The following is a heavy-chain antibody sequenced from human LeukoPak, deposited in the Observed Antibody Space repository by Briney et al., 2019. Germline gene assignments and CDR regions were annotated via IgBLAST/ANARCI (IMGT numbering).Heavy chain of an antibody. CDR2: ISSSSSYI. CDR1: GFTFSSYS. J-gene: IGHJ3*02. CDR3: ARWRDYDYVWGSSANDAFDI. D-gene: IGHD3-16*01. Sequence: PGGSLRLSCAASGFTFSSYSMTWVRQAPGKGLEWVSSISSSSSYIYYADSVKGRFTISRDNAKNSLYLQMNSLRAEDTAVYYCARWRDYDYVWGSSANDAFDIWGQGTMVTVSS. V-gene: IGHV3-21*01.